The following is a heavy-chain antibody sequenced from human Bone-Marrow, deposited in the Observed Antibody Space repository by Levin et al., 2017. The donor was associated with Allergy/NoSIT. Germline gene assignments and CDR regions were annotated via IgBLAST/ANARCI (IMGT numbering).Heavy chain of an antibody. V-gene: IGHV1-18*01. CDR2: ISAYNGYT. CDR1: GYTFTDFS. D-gene: IGHD2-15*01. J-gene: IGHJ4*02. CDR3: ARDGPRYCSGSSCYRPDD. Sequence: ASVKVSCKASGYTFTDFSISWVRQAPGQGLEWMGWISAYNGYTNYAQNLRGRVTMTTDTPTTTAYMDLRSLTSDATACYYRARDGPRYCSGSSCYRPDDWGQGTLVTVSS.